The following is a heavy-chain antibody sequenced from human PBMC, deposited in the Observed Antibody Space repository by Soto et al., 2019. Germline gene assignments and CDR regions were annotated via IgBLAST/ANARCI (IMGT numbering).Heavy chain of an antibody. CDR3: AREPGAAAGPSYYYYYGMDV. D-gene: IGHD6-13*01. CDR2: IWYDGSNK. Sequence: PGGSLRLSCAASGFTFSSYGMHWVRQAPGKGLEWVAVIWYDGSNKYYADSVKGRFTISRDNSKNTLYLQMNSLRAEDTAVYYCAREPGAAAGPSYYYYYGMDVWGQGTTVTVSS. J-gene: IGHJ6*02. V-gene: IGHV3-33*01. CDR1: GFTFSSYG.